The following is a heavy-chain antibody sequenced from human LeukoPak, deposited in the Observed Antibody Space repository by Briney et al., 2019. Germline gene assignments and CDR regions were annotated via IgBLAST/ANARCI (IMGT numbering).Heavy chain of an antibody. V-gene: IGHV3-7*05. CDR1: GFTFSMWW. D-gene: IGHD5-18*01. CDR3: ARGAGMVPGDY. Sequence: GGSLRLSCAGSGFTFSMWWMSWVRQGPGKGLEWVANIKQDGSETYYVDSVKGRFTISRDNAKNSLYLQMNSLRGEDTAVYYCARGAGMVPGDYWGQGSLVTVSS. CDR2: IKQDGSET. J-gene: IGHJ4*02.